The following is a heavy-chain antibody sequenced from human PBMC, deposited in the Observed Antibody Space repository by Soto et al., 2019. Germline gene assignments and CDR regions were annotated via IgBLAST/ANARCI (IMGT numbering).Heavy chain of an antibody. CDR2: ISWNSGSI. V-gene: IGHV3-9*01. D-gene: IGHD3-10*01. Sequence: EVQLVESGGGLVQPGRSLRLSCAASGFTFDDYAMHWVRQAPGKGLEWVSGISWNSGSIGYADSVKGRFTISRDNAKNSLYLQMNSLRAEDTALYYCAKGPSGSYYYYYYMDVRGKGTTVTVSS. J-gene: IGHJ6*03. CDR3: AKGPSGSYYYYYYMDV. CDR1: GFTFDDYA.